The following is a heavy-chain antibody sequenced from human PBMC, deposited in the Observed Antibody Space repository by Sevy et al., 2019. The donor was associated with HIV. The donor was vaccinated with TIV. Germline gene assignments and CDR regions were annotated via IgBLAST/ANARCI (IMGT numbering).Heavy chain of an antibody. J-gene: IGHJ4*02. CDR1: GGDINSYY. CDR2: IYTSGNT. Sequence: SETLSLTYIVSGGDINSYYWHWLRQSAGKGLEWIGHIYTSGNTNYNPSLTSRVTMSVDTSKNQFSLKVSSVTAADTAVYYCASSPYCTGDVCYPRYYFDFWGQGTLVTVSS. CDR3: ASSPYCTGDVCYPRYYFDF. V-gene: IGHV4-4*07. D-gene: IGHD2-8*02.